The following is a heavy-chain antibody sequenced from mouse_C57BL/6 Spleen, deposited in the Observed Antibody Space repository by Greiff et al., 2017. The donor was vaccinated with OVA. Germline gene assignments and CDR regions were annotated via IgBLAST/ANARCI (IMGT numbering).Heavy chain of an antibody. V-gene: IGHV1-69*01. D-gene: IGHD1-1*01. Sequence: QVQLQQPGAELVMPGASVKLSCKASGYTFTSYWMHWVKQRPGQGLEWIGEIDPSDSYTTYNQKFKGKSTLTVDKSSSTAYMQLSSLTSEVSADYYCSRSRYYGSSYGYFDVWGTGTTVTVSS. CDR3: SRSRYYGSSYGYFDV. CDR1: GYTFTSYW. CDR2: IDPSDSYT. J-gene: IGHJ1*03.